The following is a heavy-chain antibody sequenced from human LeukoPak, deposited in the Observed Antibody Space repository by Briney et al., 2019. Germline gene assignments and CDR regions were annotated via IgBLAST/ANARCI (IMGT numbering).Heavy chain of an antibody. J-gene: IGHJ4*02. CDR2: ISYDGSNK. CDR3: ARDRNKYSSSPEWGDIDY. Sequence: PGGSLRLSCAASGFTFSSYAMHWVRQAPGKGLEWVAVISYDGSNKYYADSVKGRFTISRDNSKNTLYLQMYSLRAEDTAVYYCARDRNKYSSSPEWGDIDYWGQGTLVTVSS. D-gene: IGHD6-13*01. V-gene: IGHV3-30-3*01. CDR1: GFTFSSYA.